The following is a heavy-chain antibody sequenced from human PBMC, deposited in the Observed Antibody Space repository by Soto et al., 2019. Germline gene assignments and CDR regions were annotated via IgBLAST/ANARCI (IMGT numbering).Heavy chain of an antibody. D-gene: IGHD3-10*01. V-gene: IGHV3-66*01. CDR3: ARDMVRGMDV. CDR1: GLTVISNY. CDR2: IYSGGST. Sequence: EVQLVESGGGLFKPGGSLRLSCAASGLTVISNYMSWVRQAPGRGLEWVSVIYSGGSTYYADSVKGRFTISRDNSKNTLYLQMNSLRAEDTAVYYCARDMVRGMDVWGQGTTVTVSS. J-gene: IGHJ6*02.